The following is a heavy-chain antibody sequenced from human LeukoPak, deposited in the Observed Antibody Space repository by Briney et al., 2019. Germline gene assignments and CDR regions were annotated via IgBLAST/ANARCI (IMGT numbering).Heavy chain of an antibody. J-gene: IGHJ5*02. CDR2: INRSGST. V-gene: IGHV4-34*01. Sequence: SETLSRNCAGYGGSFSGYYWSWIRQPPGKGLEWIGEINRSGSTNYNPSLKSRVTISVDTSKNQFSLKLSSVTAADTAVYYCARVRWSSGYYLHWFDPWGQGTLVTVSS. D-gene: IGHD3-22*01. CDR3: ARVRWSSGYYLHWFDP. CDR1: GGSFSGYY.